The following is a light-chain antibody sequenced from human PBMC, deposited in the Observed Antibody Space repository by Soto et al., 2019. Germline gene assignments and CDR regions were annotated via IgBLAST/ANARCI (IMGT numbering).Light chain of an antibody. CDR2: GAT. V-gene: IGKV3-15*01. J-gene: IGKJ4*01. CDR3: QHYNNWPPLT. Sequence: ETVMTQSPATLSVSPGERATLSCRAGQSISNNLAWYQQNPGQAPRLLIYGATTRATGIPSRFSGSGSGTEFTLTISSLQSEDFAVYYCQHYNNWPPLTFGGGTKVEIK. CDR1: QSISNN.